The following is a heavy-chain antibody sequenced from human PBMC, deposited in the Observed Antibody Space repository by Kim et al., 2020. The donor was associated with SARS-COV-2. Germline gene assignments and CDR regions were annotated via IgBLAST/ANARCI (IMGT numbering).Heavy chain of an antibody. D-gene: IGHD3-10*01. Sequence: QGFKGRFVVAVDSSVNTAYLQINSLEAEDTAVYYCARRRGEIVWFGELDNWGQGTLVTVSS. CDR3: ARRRGEIVWFGELDN. J-gene: IGHJ4*02. V-gene: IGHV7-4-1*02.